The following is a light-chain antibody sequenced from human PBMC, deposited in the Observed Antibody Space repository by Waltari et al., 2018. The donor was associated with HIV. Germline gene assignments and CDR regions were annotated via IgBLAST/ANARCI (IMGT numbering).Light chain of an antibody. J-gene: IGLJ1*01. V-gene: IGLV2-11*01. CDR1: TSDVGRYNY. Sequence: QSALTQPRSVSGSLGQSVTISCPGTTSDVGRYNYVSWFQQHPGKAPKLMIYDVSKRPSGVPDRVSGSKSGNTASLTISGLQAEDEADYYCCSYAGSIPFVFGSGTKLTVL. CDR2: DVS. CDR3: CSYAGSIPFV.